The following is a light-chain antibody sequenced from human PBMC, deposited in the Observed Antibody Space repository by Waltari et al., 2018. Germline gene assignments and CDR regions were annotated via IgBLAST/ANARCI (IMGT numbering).Light chain of an antibody. V-gene: IGLV1-40*01. Sequence: QSVLTQPPSLYGAPGQRVTISCTGSSSNIGAGYDIHWYQHLPGTAPNLLISANTNRPSGVPDRFSASKSGTSASLVITGLQAEDEADYYCQSYDTSLNVVFGGGTKLTVL. J-gene: IGLJ2*01. CDR2: ANT. CDR1: SSNIGAGYD. CDR3: QSYDTSLNVV.